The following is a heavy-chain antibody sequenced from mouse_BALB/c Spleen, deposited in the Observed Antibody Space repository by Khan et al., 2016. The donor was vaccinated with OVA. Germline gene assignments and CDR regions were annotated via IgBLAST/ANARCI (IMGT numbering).Heavy chain of an antibody. D-gene: IGHD2-3*01. J-gene: IGHJ3*01. CDR3: TREGVDGYSFAY. Sequence: QVQLQQPGTELVRPWASVKLSCKASGYTFTNYWINWVRQRPGQGLEWIGNIYPSDSYTNYNQKFKDKATLTVDTSSSTAYMQLSSPTTEDSAVYYCTREGVDGYSFAYWGQGTLVTVSA. V-gene: IGHV1-69*02. CDR1: GYTFTNYW. CDR2: IYPSDSYT.